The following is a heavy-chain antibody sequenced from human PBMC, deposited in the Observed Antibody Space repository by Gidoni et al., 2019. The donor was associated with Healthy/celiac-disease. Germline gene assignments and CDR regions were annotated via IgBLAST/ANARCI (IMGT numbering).Heavy chain of an antibody. Sequence: QVPLQASGPGLAKPSEPLSLTCTVSGGSISSYHWSWIRQPPGKGLEWSGYIYYSGSTHYNPSLKSRVTISVDTSKNQFSLKLSSVTAADTAVYYCARGYYYYYGMDVWGQGTTVTVSS. CDR3: ARGYYYYYGMDV. CDR2: IYYSGST. CDR1: GGSISSYH. J-gene: IGHJ6*02. V-gene: IGHV4-59*01.